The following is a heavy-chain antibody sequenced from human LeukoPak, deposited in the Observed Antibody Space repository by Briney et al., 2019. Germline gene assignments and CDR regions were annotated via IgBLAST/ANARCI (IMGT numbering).Heavy chain of an antibody. J-gene: IGHJ4*02. CDR1: GYKFTNYW. CDR3: ARQRGYEGDY. Sequence: GESLQISCRGSGYKFTNYWIAWVRQMPGQGLEWLGIIYPRDSDTRYSPSFQGQVSISADKSISTAYLQWSSLKASDTAMYYCARQRGYEGDYWGQGTLVTVSS. V-gene: IGHV5-51*01. CDR2: IYPRDSDT. D-gene: IGHD5-18*01.